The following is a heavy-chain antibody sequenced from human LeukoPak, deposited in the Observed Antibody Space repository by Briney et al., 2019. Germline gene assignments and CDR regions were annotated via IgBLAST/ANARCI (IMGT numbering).Heavy chain of an antibody. CDR2: IYTSGST. V-gene: IGHV4-61*02. J-gene: IGHJ5*02. Sequence: SQTLSLTRTVSGGSISSGSYYWSWIRQPAGKGLEWIGRIYTSGSTNYNPSLKSRVTISVDTSKNQFSLKLSSMTAADTAVYYCARVGSIVGAPRASLNWFDPWGQGTLVTVSS. D-gene: IGHD1-26*01. CDR1: GGSISSGSYY. CDR3: ARVGSIVGAPRASLNWFDP.